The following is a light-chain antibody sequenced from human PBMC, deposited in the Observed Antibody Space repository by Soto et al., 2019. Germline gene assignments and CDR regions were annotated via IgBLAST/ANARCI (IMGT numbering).Light chain of an antibody. CDR1: QSVTNS. CDR3: QEHISGPLT. Sequence: EIVLTQSPATLSLSPGERATLSCRASQSVTNSLAWYQQKPGQAPRLLVYDASNRATGIPTRFSGSGSGTDFTLTISNLEPEDFAVYYWQEHISGPLTVGGGTKVEIK. CDR2: DAS. V-gene: IGKV3-11*01. J-gene: IGKJ4*01.